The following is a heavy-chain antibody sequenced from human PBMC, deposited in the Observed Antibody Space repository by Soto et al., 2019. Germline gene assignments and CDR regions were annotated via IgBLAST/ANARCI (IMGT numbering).Heavy chain of an antibody. CDR1: GGSFSDYF. V-gene: IGHV4-34*01. D-gene: IGHD1-26*01. Sequence: PSETLSLTCSVYGGSFSDYFWTWIRQSPGMGLEWIGDINHRGSTSYNPSLKSRVTISLDTSKNQFSLSLSSVTAADTAMYYCARIGVGAFNFWGHGAPGTVSS. CDR3: ARIGVGAFNF. J-gene: IGHJ4*01. CDR2: INHRGST.